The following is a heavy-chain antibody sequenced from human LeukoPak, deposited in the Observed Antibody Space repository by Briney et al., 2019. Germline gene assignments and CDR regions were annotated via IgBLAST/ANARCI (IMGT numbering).Heavy chain of an antibody. Sequence: PSGTLSLTCAVSGGSISSSNWWSWVRQPPGKGLEWIGEIYHSGSTSYNPSLKSRVTISVDKSKNQFSLKLSSVTAADTAVYYCARTAEPYCGGDCYLYYYGMDVWGQGTTVTVSS. J-gene: IGHJ6*02. CDR2: IYHSGST. V-gene: IGHV4-4*02. CDR3: ARTAEPYCGGDCYLYYYGMDV. D-gene: IGHD2-21*02. CDR1: GGSISSSNW.